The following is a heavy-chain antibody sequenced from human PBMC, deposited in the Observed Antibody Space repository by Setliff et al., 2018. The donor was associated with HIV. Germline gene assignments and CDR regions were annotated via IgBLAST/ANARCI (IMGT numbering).Heavy chain of an antibody. CDR2: IYYSGST. V-gene: IGHV4-59*08. CDR3: ARHRYYDILFDP. CDR1: GGSISSYY. D-gene: IGHD3-9*01. J-gene: IGHJ5*02. Sequence: PSETLSLTCTVSGGSISSYYWSWIRQSPGKGLEWLGYIYYSGSTNYNPSLKSRVTILVDSSRNQFSLRLSSVTAADTAVYYCARHRYYDILFDPWGQGTLVTVSS.